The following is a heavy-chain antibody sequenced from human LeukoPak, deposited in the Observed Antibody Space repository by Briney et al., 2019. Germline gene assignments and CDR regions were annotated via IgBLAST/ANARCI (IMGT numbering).Heavy chain of an antibody. Sequence: PGGSLRLSCAASGFTFDDYGMNSVRQGPGNGLGWGSGINWNGGSTGYADSVKGRFTISRDNAKNSLYLQMNSLRAEDTALYYCARVIMIRGVHDAFDIWGQGTMVTVSS. CDR3: ARVIMIRGVHDAFDI. D-gene: IGHD3-10*01. CDR1: GFTFDDYG. CDR2: INWNGGST. V-gene: IGHV3-20*04. J-gene: IGHJ3*02.